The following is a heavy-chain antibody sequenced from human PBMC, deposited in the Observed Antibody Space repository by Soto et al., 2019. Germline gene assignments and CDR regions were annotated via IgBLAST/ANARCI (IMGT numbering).Heavy chain of an antibody. CDR2: IYHRGST. CDR1: GGSLSDYF. Sequence: SETLSLTCVVSGGSLSDYFWSWIRQPPGKALEWIGEIYHRGSTNYNPSLKSRVTISVDKSKNQFSLKLSSVTAADTAVYYCARGPDPTAPFDYWGQGTLVTVSS. J-gene: IGHJ4*02. CDR3: ARGPDPTAPFDY. D-gene: IGHD4-17*01. V-gene: IGHV4-34*01.